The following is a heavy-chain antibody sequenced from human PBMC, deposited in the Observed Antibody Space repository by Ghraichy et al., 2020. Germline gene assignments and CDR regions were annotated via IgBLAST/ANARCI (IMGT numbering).Heavy chain of an antibody. CDR1: GFTFSSYW. V-gene: IGHV3-7*01. Sequence: GGSLRLSCAASGFTFSSYWMSWVRQAPGKGLEWVANMNQTGSEKYYVDSLKGRFTISRENAKNSLYLEMNSLRAEDTAIYYCARDTWGYFDHWGKGTLVTCSS. CDR2: MNQTGSEK. CDR3: ARDTWGYFDH. D-gene: IGHD3-16*01. J-gene: IGHJ4*02.